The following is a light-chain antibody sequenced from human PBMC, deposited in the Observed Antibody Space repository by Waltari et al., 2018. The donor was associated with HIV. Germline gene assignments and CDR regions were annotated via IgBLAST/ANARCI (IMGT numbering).Light chain of an antibody. CDR3: ASWDDRVSGWV. V-gene: IGLV1-47*01. CDR2: RNS. CDR1: GPDIGTTY. Sequence: QSVLTQPPSVSGTPGQRITVPCSRSGPDIGTTYAYLYQQRPGASPKLRVYRNSQRPSGVPDRFSGSKSGTSASLAISGLRSEDEADYHCASWDDRVSGWVFGGGTKLTVL. J-gene: IGLJ3*02.